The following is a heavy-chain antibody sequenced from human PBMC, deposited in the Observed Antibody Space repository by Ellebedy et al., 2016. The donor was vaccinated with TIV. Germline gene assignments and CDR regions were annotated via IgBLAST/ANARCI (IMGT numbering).Heavy chain of an antibody. J-gene: IGHJ6*02. D-gene: IGHD2-15*01. V-gene: IGHV3-72*01. CDR1: GFIFSDFY. CDR2: TRNKVSGYTT. CDR3: VRGIGWSLDTMDV. Sequence: GESLKISCAASGFIFSDFYMDWVRQALGKGLEWVGRTRNKVSGYTTEYAASLKGRFTISRDDSKNSVYLQMNSLKTEDTAVYYCVRGIGWSLDTMDVWGQGTTVTVSS.